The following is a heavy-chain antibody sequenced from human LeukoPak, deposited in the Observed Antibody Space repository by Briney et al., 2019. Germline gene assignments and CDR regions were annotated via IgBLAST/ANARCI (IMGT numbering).Heavy chain of an antibody. V-gene: IGHV4-59*01. D-gene: IGHD2-21*01. CDR1: X. J-gene: IGHJ4*02. Sequence: XWXXLXQXXXXXXEWIGYIYYSGSTNYNPSLKSRVTISVDTSKNQFSLKLSSVTAADTAVYYCARATLVIPYFDYWGQGSLVTVST. CDR3: ARATLVIPYFDY. CDR2: IYYSGST.